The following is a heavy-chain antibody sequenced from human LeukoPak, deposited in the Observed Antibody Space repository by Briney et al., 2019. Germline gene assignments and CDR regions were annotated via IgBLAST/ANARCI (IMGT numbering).Heavy chain of an antibody. V-gene: IGHV1-2*04. J-gene: IGHJ4*02. CDR1: GYTFTGYY. CDR3: ARGSGLVVTGTVLFDF. D-gene: IGHD2-21*02. CDR2: INPNSGGT. Sequence: ASVKVSCKASGYTFTGYYMHWVRQAPGQGLEWMGWINPNSGGTNYAQKFQGWVTMTRDTSISTAYMELSRLRSDDTAVYYCARGSGLVVTGTVLFDFWGQGTLVTVSS.